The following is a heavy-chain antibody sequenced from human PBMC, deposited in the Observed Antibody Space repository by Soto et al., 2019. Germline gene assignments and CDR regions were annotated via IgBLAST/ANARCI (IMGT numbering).Heavy chain of an antibody. CDR2: MEPSTGRT. D-gene: IGHD3-10*02. J-gene: IGHJ6*02. CDR3: ARDPLSSFAMDV. CDR1: GYSFTSLD. Sequence: ASVKVSCKASGYSFTSLDINWVRQTAGQGLEWMGWMEPSTGRTGYAQKFQGRLTISADDSTSTAYMELTSLESDDTAVYYCARDPLSSFAMDVWGQGTTVTVSS. V-gene: IGHV1-8*01.